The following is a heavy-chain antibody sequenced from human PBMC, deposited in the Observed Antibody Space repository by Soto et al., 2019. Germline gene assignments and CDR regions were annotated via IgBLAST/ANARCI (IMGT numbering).Heavy chain of an antibody. D-gene: IGHD3-3*01. J-gene: IGHJ6*02. CDR3: ARHYWSGFFPCYYYGMDV. V-gene: IGHV4-39*01. CDR1: GGSISSSSYY. Sequence: PSETLSLTCTVSGGSISSSSYYWGWIRQPPGKGLEWIGSIYYSGSTYYNPSLKSRVTISVDTSKNQFSLKLSSVTAADTAVYYCARHYWSGFFPCYYYGMDVWGQGTTVTVS. CDR2: IYYSGST.